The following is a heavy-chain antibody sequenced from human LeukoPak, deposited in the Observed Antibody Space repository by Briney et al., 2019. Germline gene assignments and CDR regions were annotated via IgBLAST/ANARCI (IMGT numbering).Heavy chain of an antibody. V-gene: IGHV5-51*01. CDR2: IYPGDSDT. CDR3: ARQTEPYDSSGYYYVD. Sequence: GESLQISCQGSGYSSTSYWIGWVRQMPGKGLEWMGIIYPGDSDTRYSPSFQGQVTISADKSISTAYLQWSSLKASDTAMYYCARQTEPYDSSGYYYVDWGQGTLVTVSS. CDR1: GYSSTSYW. J-gene: IGHJ4*02. D-gene: IGHD3-22*01.